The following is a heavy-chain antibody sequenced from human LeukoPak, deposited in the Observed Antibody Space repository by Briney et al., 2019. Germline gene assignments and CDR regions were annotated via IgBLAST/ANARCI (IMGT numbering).Heavy chain of an antibody. D-gene: IGHD3-22*01. J-gene: IGHJ4*02. CDR3: AREVPYDSSFYYQPFDY. CDR2: ISAYNGNT. Sequence: ASVKVSCKASGYTFTSYGIGWVRQAPGQGLEWMGWISAYNGNTNYAQKLQGRVTMTTDTSTSTAYMNLRSLRSDDTAMYYCAREVPYDSSFYYQPFDYWGQGTLVTVSS. V-gene: IGHV1-18*01. CDR1: GYTFTSYG.